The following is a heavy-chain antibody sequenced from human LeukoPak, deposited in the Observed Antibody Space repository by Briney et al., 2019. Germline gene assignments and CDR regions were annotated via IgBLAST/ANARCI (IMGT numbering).Heavy chain of an antibody. D-gene: IGHD3-10*01. CDR3: ARAVGSGSFQTYYYYMDV. CDR2: IYTSGST. CDR1: GGSISSYY. J-gene: IGHJ6*03. V-gene: IGHV4-4*07. Sequence: SETLSLTCTVSGGSISSYYWSWIRQPAGKGLEWIGRIYTSGSTNYNPSLKSRVTMSVDTSKNQFSLKLSSVTAADTAVYYCARAVGSGSFQTYYYYMDVWGKGTAVTISS.